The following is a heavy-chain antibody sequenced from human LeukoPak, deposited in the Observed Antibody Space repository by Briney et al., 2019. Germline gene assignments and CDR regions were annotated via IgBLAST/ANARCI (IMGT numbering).Heavy chain of an antibody. CDR2: ISSDNGNI. CDR1: GYTFTSYG. CDR3: ARDRYYDFWTGYLDLDY. Sequence: ASVKVSCKASGYTFTSYGVTWVRQAPGQGLEWMGWISSDNGNINYAQKLQGRVTMTTDTSTNTAYMELRSLRSDDTAVYYCARDRYYDFWTGYLDLDYWGQGTLVTVSS. J-gene: IGHJ4*02. D-gene: IGHD3-3*01. V-gene: IGHV1-18*01.